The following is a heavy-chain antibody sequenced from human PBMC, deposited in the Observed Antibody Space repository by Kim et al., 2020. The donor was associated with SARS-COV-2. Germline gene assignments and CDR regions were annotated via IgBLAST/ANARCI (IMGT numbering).Heavy chain of an antibody. V-gene: IGHV3-74*01. J-gene: IGHJ3*01. Sequence: GRFTISRDNAKNTLYLQMNSLRAEDTAVYYCARERHYDFWSGYYTGKESAWGQGTMVTVSS. CDR3: ARERHYDFWSGYYTGKESA. D-gene: IGHD3-3*01.